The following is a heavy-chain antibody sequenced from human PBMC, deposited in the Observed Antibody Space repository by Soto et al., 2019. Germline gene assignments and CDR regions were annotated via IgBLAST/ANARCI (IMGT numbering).Heavy chain of an antibody. CDR3: ARESEDLTSNFDY. CDR1: GFTFTRYS. V-gene: IGHV3-21*06. J-gene: IGHJ4*02. Sequence: GGSLRLSSAASGFTFTRYSMNWVRQAPVKGLEWVSSISSTTNYIYYGASIKGRFTISKHNAKNSLYLEMNSLRAEDTAVYYCARESEDLTSNFDYWGQGTLVTVSS. CDR2: ISSTTNYI.